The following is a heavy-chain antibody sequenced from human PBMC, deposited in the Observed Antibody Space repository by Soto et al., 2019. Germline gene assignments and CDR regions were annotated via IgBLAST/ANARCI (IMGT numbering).Heavy chain of an antibody. D-gene: IGHD6-13*01. CDR1: GFTFSDYS. Sequence: EVQLVESGGGLEQPGGSLRLSCAASGFTFSDYSMNWVRQAPGKGLEWVSYISSRSRAIYYADSVKGRFTISRDNAKNSLYLQLNSLRVEDTAVYYCARGEPQQLALFYYFGYWGQGTLVTVSS. CDR3: ARGEPQQLALFYYFGY. V-gene: IGHV3-48*01. J-gene: IGHJ4*02. CDR2: ISSRSRAI.